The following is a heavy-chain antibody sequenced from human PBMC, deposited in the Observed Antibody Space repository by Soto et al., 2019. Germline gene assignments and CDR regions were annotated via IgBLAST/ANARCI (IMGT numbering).Heavy chain of an antibody. Sequence: GGSLRLSCSTSGFTFGDYGMTWFRQAPGKGLEWVGLIRSKSYGKTTEYAASATDRFTISRDDSKRIAYLQRNSLKADDTAVYYFTRERGDYGAPKWYFDLWGRAPLATVPS. CDR2: IRSKSYGKTT. CDR3: TRERGDYGAPKWYFDL. V-gene: IGHV3-49*03. J-gene: IGHJ2*01. D-gene: IGHD4-17*01. CDR1: GFTFGDYG.